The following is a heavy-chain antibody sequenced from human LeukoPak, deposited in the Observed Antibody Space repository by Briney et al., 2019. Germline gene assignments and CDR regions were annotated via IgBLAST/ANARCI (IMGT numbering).Heavy chain of an antibody. V-gene: IGHV4-39*01. D-gene: IGHD3-3*01. CDR2: IYYSGST. Sequence: SETLSLTCTVSGGSISSSSYYWGWIRQPPGMGLEWIGSIYYSGSTYYNPSLKSRVTISVDTSKDQFSLKLSSVTAADTAVYYCARHKGRYDFWSGNWFDPWGQGTLVTVSS. J-gene: IGHJ5*02. CDR3: ARHKGRYDFWSGNWFDP. CDR1: GGSISSSSYY.